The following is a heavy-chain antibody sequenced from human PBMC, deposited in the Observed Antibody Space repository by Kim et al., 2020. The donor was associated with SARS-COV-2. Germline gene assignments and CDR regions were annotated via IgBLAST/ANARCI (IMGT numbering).Heavy chain of an antibody. D-gene: IGHD1-7*01. CDR3: ARGGSITGTTKWFDP. CDR1: GFTFSSYS. J-gene: IGHJ5*02. Sequence: GGSLRLSCAASGFTFSSYSMNWVRQAPGKGLEWVSSISSSSSYIYYADSVKGRFTISRDNAKNSLYLQMNSLRAEDTAVYYCARGGSITGTTKWFDPWGQGTLVTVSS. V-gene: IGHV3-21*01. CDR2: ISSSSSYI.